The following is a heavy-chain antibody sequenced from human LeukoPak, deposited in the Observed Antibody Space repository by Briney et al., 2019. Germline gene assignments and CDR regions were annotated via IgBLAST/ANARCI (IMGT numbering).Heavy chain of an antibody. CDR2: ISPNSGGT. J-gene: IGHJ5*02. V-gene: IGHV1-2*02. D-gene: IGHD2-21*01. CDR1: GYTFSGFY. Sequence: ASVTVSCKPSGYTFSGFYIHWVRQAPGQGLEWMGWISPNSGGTDYAQRFQGRVTLTTDRSISTAYMVLNRLQSDDTAVYYCTRDREGGSDCFDPWGQGTLVTVSS. CDR3: TRDREGGSDCFDP.